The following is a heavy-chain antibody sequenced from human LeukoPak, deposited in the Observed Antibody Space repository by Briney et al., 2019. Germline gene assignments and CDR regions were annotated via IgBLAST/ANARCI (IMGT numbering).Heavy chain of an antibody. CDR3: ARSKEYYYDSSGYYPLGY. CDR2: INHSGST. D-gene: IGHD3-22*01. V-gene: IGHV4-34*01. CDR1: GGSFSGYY. Sequence: SETLSLTCAVYGGSFSGYYWSWIRQPPGKGLEWIGEINHSGSTNYNPSLKSRVTISVDTSKNQFSLKLSSVTAADTAVYYCARSKEYYYDSSGYYPLGYWGQGTLVTVSS. J-gene: IGHJ4*02.